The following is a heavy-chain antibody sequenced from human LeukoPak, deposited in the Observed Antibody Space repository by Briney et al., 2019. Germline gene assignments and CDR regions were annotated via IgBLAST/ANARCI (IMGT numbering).Heavy chain of an antibody. CDR3: ARGTHSLYYYYMDV. V-gene: IGHV4-4*07. J-gene: IGHJ6*03. D-gene: IGHD4-11*01. Sequence: SETLSLTCTVSGGSISSYYWSWIRQPAGKGLEWIGRIYTSGSTNYNPSLKSRVTMSVDTSKNQFSLKLSSVTAADTAVYYCARGTHSLYYYYMDVWGKGTTVTVSS. CDR2: IYTSGST. CDR1: GGSISSYY.